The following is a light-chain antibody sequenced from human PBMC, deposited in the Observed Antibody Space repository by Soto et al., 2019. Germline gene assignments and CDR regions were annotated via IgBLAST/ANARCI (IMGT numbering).Light chain of an antibody. CDR3: SSYTNINTRACV. CDR1: SGDIGSYNR. CDR2: EVT. V-gene: IGLV2-14*01. J-gene: IGLJ1*01. Sequence: QLVLTQPASVSGSPGQSLTISCTGTSGDIGSYNRVSWYQQHPGKAPKLIIYEVTDRPSGVSNRFSGSKSGNTASLTISGLQAEDEAEYYCSSYTNINTRACVFGTGTKLTVL.